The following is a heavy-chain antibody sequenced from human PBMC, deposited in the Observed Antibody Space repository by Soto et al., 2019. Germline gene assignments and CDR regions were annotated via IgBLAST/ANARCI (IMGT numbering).Heavy chain of an antibody. CDR1: GYTFNNYG. J-gene: IGHJ5*02. V-gene: IGHV1-18*01. CDR3: ARDWRGAEGFDP. CDR2: IGTHNGDT. Sequence: QVQLVQSGTEVKKPGASVKVSCKASGYTFNNYGFSWVRQAPGQGLEWVGWIGTHNGDTTYAQSFQGRVTMTIDTSTTTSDMELTSLTLDDTAVYFCARDWRGAEGFDPWGQGTLVIVSS. D-gene: IGHD3-3*01.